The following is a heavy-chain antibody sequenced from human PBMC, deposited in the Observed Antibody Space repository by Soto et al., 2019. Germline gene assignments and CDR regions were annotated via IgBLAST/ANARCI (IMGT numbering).Heavy chain of an antibody. CDR1: GFTFSSYG. J-gene: IGHJ4*02. Sequence: PWGSLRLSCAASGFTFSSYGMHWVRQAPGKGLEWVTGILYDGSDKYYADSVKGRFTISRENSKNTLYLQMNSLRTEDSAVYCCAKAGGGFGDFVHHWGQGTPVTVSS. D-gene: IGHD3-10*01. CDR2: ILYDGSDK. CDR3: AKAGGGFGDFVHH. V-gene: IGHV3-30*18.